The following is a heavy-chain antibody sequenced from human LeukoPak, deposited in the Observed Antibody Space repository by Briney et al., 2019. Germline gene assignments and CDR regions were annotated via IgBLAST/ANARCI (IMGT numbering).Heavy chain of an antibody. V-gene: IGHV4-61*02. CDR1: GGSISSGSYY. Sequence: SETLSLTCTVYGGSISSGSYYWSWIRQPAGKGLEWIGRIYTSGSTKYNPSLKSRVTISVDTSKNQFSLKLSSVTAADTAVYYCARGGKGYCSGGSCYHFDYWGQGTLVTVSS. J-gene: IGHJ4*02. D-gene: IGHD2-15*01. CDR3: ARGGKGYCSGGSCYHFDY. CDR2: IYTSGST.